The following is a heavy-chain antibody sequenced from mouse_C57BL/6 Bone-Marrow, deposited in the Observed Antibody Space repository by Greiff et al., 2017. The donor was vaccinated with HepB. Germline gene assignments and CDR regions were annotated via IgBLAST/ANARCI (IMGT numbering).Heavy chain of an antibody. D-gene: IGHD2-3*01. V-gene: IGHV1-82*01. CDR2: IYPGDGDT. Sequence: VKLQESGPELVKPGASVKISCKASGYAFSSSWMNWVKQRPGKGLEWIGRIYPGDGDTNYNGKFKGKATLTADKSSSTAYRQLSSLTSEDSAVYFCARGEDGYYAWFAYWGQGTLVTVSA. J-gene: IGHJ3*01. CDR3: ARGEDGYYAWFAY. CDR1: GYAFSSSW.